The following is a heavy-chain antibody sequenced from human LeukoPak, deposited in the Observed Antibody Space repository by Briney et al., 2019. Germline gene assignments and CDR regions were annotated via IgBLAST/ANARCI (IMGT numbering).Heavy chain of an antibody. CDR2: IYYSGST. V-gene: IGHV4-39*01. J-gene: IGHJ4*02. CDR3: ARGDDSSGYSFDY. Sequence: PSETLSLTCTVSGGSISSSSYYWGCIRQPPGKGLEWIGSIYYSGSTYYNPSLKSRVTISVDTSKNQFSLKLSSVTAADTAVYYCARGDDSSGYSFDYWGQGTLVTVAT. D-gene: IGHD3-22*01. CDR1: GGSISSSSYY.